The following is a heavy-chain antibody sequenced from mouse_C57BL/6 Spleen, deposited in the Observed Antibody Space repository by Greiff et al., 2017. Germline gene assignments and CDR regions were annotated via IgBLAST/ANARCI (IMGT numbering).Heavy chain of an antibody. Sequence: QVQLKQPGAELVRPGTSVQLSCKASGYTFTSYWMHWVKQRPGQGLEWIGVIDPSDSYTNYNQKFKGKATLTVDTSSSTAYMQLSSLTSEDSAVDYCARSYYYGSSYLAWFAYWGQGTLVTVSA. V-gene: IGHV1-59*01. D-gene: IGHD1-1*01. CDR3: ARSYYYGSSYLAWFAY. CDR2: IDPSDSYT. J-gene: IGHJ3*01. CDR1: GYTFTSYW.